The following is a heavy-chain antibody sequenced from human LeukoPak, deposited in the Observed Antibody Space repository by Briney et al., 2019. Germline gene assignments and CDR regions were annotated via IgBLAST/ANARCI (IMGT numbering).Heavy chain of an antibody. CDR1: GYTLTELS. V-gene: IGHV1-24*01. Sequence: ASVKVSCKVSGYTLTELSMHWVRQAPGKGLEWMGGFDPEDGETIYAQKFQGRVTMTEDTSTSTAYMELRSLRSDDTAVYYCARDFLAAGYCSSTSCPRFDYWGQGTLVTVSS. D-gene: IGHD2-2*01. J-gene: IGHJ4*02. CDR3: ARDFLAAGYCSSTSCPRFDY. CDR2: FDPEDGET.